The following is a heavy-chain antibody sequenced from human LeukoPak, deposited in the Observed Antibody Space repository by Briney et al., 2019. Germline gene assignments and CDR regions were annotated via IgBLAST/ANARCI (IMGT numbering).Heavy chain of an antibody. CDR2: IYHSGST. Sequence: SETLSLTCTVSGYSISSGYYWGWIRQPPGKGLEWIGSIYHSGSTYYNPSLKSRVTISVDTSKNQFSLKLSSVTAADTAVYYCASYCSSTSCFASDAFDIWGEGTMVTVSS. D-gene: IGHD2-2*01. CDR1: GYSISSGYY. V-gene: IGHV4-38-2*02. CDR3: ASYCSSTSCFASDAFDI. J-gene: IGHJ3*02.